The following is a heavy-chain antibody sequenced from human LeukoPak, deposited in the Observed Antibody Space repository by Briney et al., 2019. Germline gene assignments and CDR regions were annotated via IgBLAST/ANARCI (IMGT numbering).Heavy chain of an antibody. Sequence: SETLSLTCTVSGYSISSGYYWGWIRQPPGKGLEWIGIIYHSGSTYYNPSLKRRVTISVDTSKNQFSLKQSSVTAADTAVYYCASYILTSIAAAGPPLAEYFQHWGQGTLVTVSS. CDR3: ASYILTSIAAAGPPLAEYFQH. J-gene: IGHJ1*01. V-gene: IGHV4-38-2*02. CDR1: GYSISSGYY. D-gene: IGHD6-13*01. CDR2: IYHSGST.